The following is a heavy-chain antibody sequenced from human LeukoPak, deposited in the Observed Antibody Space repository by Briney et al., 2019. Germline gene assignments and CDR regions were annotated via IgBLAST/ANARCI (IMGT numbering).Heavy chain of an antibody. D-gene: IGHD6-13*01. Sequence: PGGSLRLSCAASGFTFSSSAMNWVRQAPGKGLEWVSSISGSGGTTYYADSVKGRFTISRDNSKNTLYLQMNSLRGEDTAVYYCAKLKQDSSSWYYFDYWGQGTLVTVSS. CDR2: ISGSGGTT. CDR1: GFTFSSSA. CDR3: AKLKQDSSSWYYFDY. J-gene: IGHJ4*02. V-gene: IGHV3-23*01.